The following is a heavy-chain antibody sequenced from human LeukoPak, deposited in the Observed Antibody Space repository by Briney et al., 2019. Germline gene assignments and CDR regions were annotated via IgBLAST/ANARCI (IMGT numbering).Heavy chain of an antibody. V-gene: IGHV4-59*12. CDR2: IYYSGST. D-gene: IGHD2-2*01. J-gene: IGHJ4*02. CDR3: ARDGCSTTNCPFDD. Sequence: SETLSLTCTVSGGSISSYYWSWIRQPPGKGLEWIGYIYYSGSTNYNPSPKSRVTISVDTSKNQFSLKLSSVTAADTAVYYCARDGCSTTNCPFDDWGQGILVTVSS. CDR1: GGSISSYY.